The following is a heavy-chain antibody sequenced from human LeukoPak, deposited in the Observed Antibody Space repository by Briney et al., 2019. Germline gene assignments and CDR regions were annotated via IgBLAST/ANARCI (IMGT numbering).Heavy chain of an antibody. D-gene: IGHD6-19*01. CDR2: ISSSSSYI. J-gene: IGHJ5*02. CDR1: GFTFSSYS. CDR3: ARVGYSSGWYGWFDP. V-gene: IGHV3-21*01. Sequence: GGSLRLSSAAPGFTFSSYSMKWGRAGPGKGLWRVSSISSSSSYIYYADSVKGRFTISRDNAKNSLFLQMNSLRAEDTAVYYCARVGYSSGWYGWFDPWGQGTLVTVSS.